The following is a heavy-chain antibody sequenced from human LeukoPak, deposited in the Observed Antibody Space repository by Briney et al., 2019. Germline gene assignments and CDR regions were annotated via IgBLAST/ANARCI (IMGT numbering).Heavy chain of an antibody. CDR1: GFTFSGYW. CDR3: ASKQGDY. V-gene: IGHV3-7*01. Sequence: GGSLRLSCAASGFTFSGYWMSWVRQAPGKGLEWVANIKQDGSEKYYVDSVKGRFTISRDNAKKSLYLQMNSLRAEDTAVYYCASKQGDYWGQGTLVTVSS. CDR2: IKQDGSEK. J-gene: IGHJ4*02.